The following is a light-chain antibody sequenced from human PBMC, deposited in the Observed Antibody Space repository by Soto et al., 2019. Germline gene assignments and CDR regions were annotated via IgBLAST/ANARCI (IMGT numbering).Light chain of an antibody. V-gene: IGKV3-20*01. CDR2: GAS. Sequence: EIVLTQSPGTLSLSPGERATLSCRASQSVSSNYLAWYQQKRGQAPRLLIYGASSRATGIPTRFSGSGSGADVTLTISRLEPEDFAVYYCQQYDTSPRTLGQGTKVEI. CDR1: QSVSSNY. CDR3: QQYDTSPRT. J-gene: IGKJ1*01.